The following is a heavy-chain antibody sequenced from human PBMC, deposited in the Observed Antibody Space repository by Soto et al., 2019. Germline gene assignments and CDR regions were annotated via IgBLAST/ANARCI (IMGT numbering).Heavy chain of an antibody. V-gene: IGHV3-21*01. J-gene: IGHJ4*02. CDR1: GFTFSSYG. Sequence: EVQLVESGGGLVKPGGSLRLSCAASGFTFSSYGMNWVRQAPGKGLEWVSSISSSSTYIYYTDSVKGRFTISRDNAKNSLYLQMNSLRAEDTAVYYCARARGTAAGAEFDYWGQGTLVTVSS. CDR3: ARARGTAAGAEFDY. CDR2: ISSSSTYI. D-gene: IGHD6-13*01.